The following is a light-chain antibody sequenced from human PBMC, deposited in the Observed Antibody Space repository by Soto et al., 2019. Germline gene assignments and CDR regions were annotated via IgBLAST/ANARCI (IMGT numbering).Light chain of an antibody. CDR3: QQYGNSPQT. Sequence: EIVLTQSPGTLSLSPGERVTLSCRASQSVNSSYLAWYQHKPGQAPRLLIYGASTRATGIPDRFSGSGSGTDFTLTIARMEPGDFALYYCQQYGNSPQTFGQGTKVAIK. CDR2: GAS. J-gene: IGKJ1*01. V-gene: IGKV3-20*01. CDR1: QSVNSSY.